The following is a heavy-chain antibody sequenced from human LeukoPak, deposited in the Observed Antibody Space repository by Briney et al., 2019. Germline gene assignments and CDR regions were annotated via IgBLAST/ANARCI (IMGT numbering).Heavy chain of an antibody. J-gene: IGHJ4*02. CDR2: CNPDGSDT. Sequence: PSETLSLTCTVSGGSISSSSYYWGWIRQPPGKGLEWVARCNPDGSDTTYAESVKGRFTISRDNANNMLYLQMNSLRVEDTALYYCTSDTFGREDSWGQGTLATVSS. CDR3: TSDTFGREDS. V-gene: IGHV3-74*01. CDR1: GGSISSSSYY. D-gene: IGHD3-10*01.